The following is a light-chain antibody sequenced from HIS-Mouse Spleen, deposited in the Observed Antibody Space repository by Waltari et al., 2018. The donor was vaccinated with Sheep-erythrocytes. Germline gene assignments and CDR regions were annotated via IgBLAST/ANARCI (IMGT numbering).Light chain of an antibody. CDR2: DVS. J-gene: IGLJ1*01. CDR3: CSYAGSYNHV. V-gene: IGLV2-11*01. Sequence: QSALTQPRSVSGSPGQSFTIPCTATSSDVAGDNLVSWYQQHPGKAPKLLIYDVSKRPSGVPDRFSGSKSGHTASLTISGLQAEDEADYYCCSYAGSYNHVFATGTKVTVL. CDR1: SSDVAGDNL.